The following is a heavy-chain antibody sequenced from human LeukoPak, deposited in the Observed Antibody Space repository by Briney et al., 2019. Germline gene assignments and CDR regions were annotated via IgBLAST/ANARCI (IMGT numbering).Heavy chain of an antibody. CDR1: GGSFSGYY. V-gene: IGHV4-34*01. CDR3: ARLRTKILVLWGFLDY. Sequence: SETLSLTCAVYGGSFSGYYWSWIRQPPGKGLEWIGEINHSGSTNYNPSLKSRVTISVDTSKNQFSLKLSSVTAADTAVYYCARLRTKILVLWGFLDYWGQGTLVTVSS. D-gene: IGHD2-15*01. CDR2: INHSGST. J-gene: IGHJ4*02.